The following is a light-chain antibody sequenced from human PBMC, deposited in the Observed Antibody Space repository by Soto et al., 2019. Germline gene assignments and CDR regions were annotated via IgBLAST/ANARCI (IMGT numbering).Light chain of an antibody. CDR2: SAS. J-gene: IGKJ2*01. CDR1: QGIRDA. CDR3: LQHSDYPFT. Sequence: DIQMTQSPSSLSASVGDRVTITCRESQGIRDALGWYQQKPGKVPKRLIYSASSLQSGVPSRFSGSGSETAFTLTISSLQPEDFATYYCLQHSDYPFTFGQGTRLEI. V-gene: IGKV1-17*01.